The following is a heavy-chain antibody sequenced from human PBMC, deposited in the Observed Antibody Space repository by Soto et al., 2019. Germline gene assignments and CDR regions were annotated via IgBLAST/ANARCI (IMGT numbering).Heavy chain of an antibody. CDR1: GYTFTGHY. CDR2: INPNSGGT. Sequence: ASVKVSCKASGYTFTGHYMHWVRQAPGQGLEWMGWINPNSGGTNYAQKFQGRVTMTRDTSISTAYMELSRLRSDDTAVYYCARENLYSSGWYAAGYWGQGTLVTVSS. CDR3: ARENLYSSGWYAAGY. J-gene: IGHJ4*02. D-gene: IGHD6-19*01. V-gene: IGHV1-2*02.